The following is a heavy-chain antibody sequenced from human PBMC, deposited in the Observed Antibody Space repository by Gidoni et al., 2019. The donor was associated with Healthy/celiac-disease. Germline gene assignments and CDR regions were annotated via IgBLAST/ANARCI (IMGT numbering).Heavy chain of an antibody. V-gene: IGHV3-23*01. CDR3: AKVGYSGYSTYYYGMDV. CDR2: ISGSGGST. CDR1: GFTFSSYA. J-gene: IGHJ6*02. Sequence: EVQLLASGGGWVQPGGSLRLSCDASGFTFSSYAMGWVRQAPGQGLECVLAISGSGGSTYYADSVKGRFTISRDNSKNTLYLQMNSLRAEDTAVYYCAKVGYSGYSTYYYGMDVWGQGTTVTVSS. D-gene: IGHD5-12*01.